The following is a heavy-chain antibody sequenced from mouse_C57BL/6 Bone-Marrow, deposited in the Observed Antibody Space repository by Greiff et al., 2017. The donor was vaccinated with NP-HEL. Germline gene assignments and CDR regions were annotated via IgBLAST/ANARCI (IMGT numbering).Heavy chain of an antibody. CDR3: ARSYYGNYGFAY. Sequence: EVKLQESGPVLVKPGASVKMSCKASGYTFTDYYMNWVKQSHGKSLEWIGVINPYNGGTSYNQKFKGKATLTVDKSSSTAYMELNSLTSEDSAVYYCARSYYGNYGFAYWGQGTLVTVSA. D-gene: IGHD2-10*01. CDR2: INPYNGGT. CDR1: GYTFTDYY. J-gene: IGHJ3*01. V-gene: IGHV1-19*01.